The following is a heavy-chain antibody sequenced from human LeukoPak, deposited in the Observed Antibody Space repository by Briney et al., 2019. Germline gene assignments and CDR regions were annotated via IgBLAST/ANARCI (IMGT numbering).Heavy chain of an antibody. CDR2: ISGSGGTT. CDR1: GFTFRSYA. J-gene: IGHJ4*02. CDR3: ARDLSPSKYDALGY. Sequence: GSLRLSCVASGFTFRSYAMSWVRQAPGKGLEWVSAISGSGGTTYFADSVKGRFTISRDNSKNTLYLQMNSLRAEDTAVYYCARDLSPSKYDALGYWGQGTLVTVSS. V-gene: IGHV3-23*01. D-gene: IGHD3-3*01.